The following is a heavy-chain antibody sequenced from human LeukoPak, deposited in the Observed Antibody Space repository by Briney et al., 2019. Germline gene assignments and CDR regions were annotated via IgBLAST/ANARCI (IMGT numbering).Heavy chain of an antibody. D-gene: IGHD3/OR15-3a*01. CDR1: GYSFTSYW. V-gene: IGHV5-51*01. Sequence: GESLKISCKGSGYSFTSYWIGWVRQMPGKGLEWMGIIYPRASDTRYSPSFQGHVVISVDKSINTAYLQLSSLKVSDSAMYFCTSRGFDLWGQGTQVTVSS. CDR3: TSRGFDL. CDR2: IYPRASDT. J-gene: IGHJ4*02.